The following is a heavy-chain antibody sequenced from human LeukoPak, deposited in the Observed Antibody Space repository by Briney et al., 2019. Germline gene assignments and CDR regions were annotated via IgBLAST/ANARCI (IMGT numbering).Heavy chain of an antibody. Sequence: PSETLSLTCTVSGGSISSYYWSWIRQPAGKGLEWIGRIYTSGSTNYNPSLKSRVTMSVDTSKNQFSLKLSSVTAADTAVYYCARERRAGSGSKPTDYWGQGTLVTVSS. CDR3: ARERRAGSGSKPTDY. V-gene: IGHV4-4*07. D-gene: IGHD3-10*01. CDR1: GGSISSYY. CDR2: IYTSGST. J-gene: IGHJ4*02.